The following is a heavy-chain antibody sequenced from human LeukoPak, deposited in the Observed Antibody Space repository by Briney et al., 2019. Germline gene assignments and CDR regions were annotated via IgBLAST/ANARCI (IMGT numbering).Heavy chain of an antibody. CDR3: ARGTKARMGDI. CDR2: IYYSGST. J-gene: IGHJ3*02. V-gene: IGHV4-59*12. Sequence: SETLSLTCTVSGGSISSYYWSWIRQPPGKGLEWIGYIYYSGSTNYNPSLKSRVTISVDTSKNQFSLKLSSVTAADTAVYYCARGTKARMGDIWGQGTMVTVSS. CDR1: GGSISSYY. D-gene: IGHD2-8*01.